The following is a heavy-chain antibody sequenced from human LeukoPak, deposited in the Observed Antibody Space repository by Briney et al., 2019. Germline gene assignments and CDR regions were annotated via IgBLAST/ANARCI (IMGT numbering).Heavy chain of an antibody. Sequence: PGGSLRLSCVAPGIRFNDYAMHWVRQAPRRSLEWVSLISGDGGSTYYADSVKGRFTISRDNSKNSLYLQMNSLRTEDTALYYCAKVNTVTNFYYYYGMDVWGQGTTVTVSS. D-gene: IGHD4-17*01. CDR1: GIRFNDYA. CDR2: ISGDGGST. CDR3: AKVNTVTNFYYYYGMDV. V-gene: IGHV3-43*02. J-gene: IGHJ6*02.